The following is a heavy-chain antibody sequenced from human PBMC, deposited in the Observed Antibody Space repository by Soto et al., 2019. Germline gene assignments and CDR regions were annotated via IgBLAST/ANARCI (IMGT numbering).Heavy chain of an antibody. D-gene: IGHD4-17*01. Sequence: SVKVSCKASGGTFSSYAISWVRQAPGQGLEWMGGIIPIFGTANYAQKFQGRVTITADKSTSTGYMELRRLRSEDTDVYYCARDDGNYVFGNVPVPVFDYWGQGTLVTVSS. V-gene: IGHV1-69*06. CDR1: GGTFSSYA. CDR2: IIPIFGTA. J-gene: IGHJ4*02. CDR3: ARDDGNYVFGNVPVPVFDY.